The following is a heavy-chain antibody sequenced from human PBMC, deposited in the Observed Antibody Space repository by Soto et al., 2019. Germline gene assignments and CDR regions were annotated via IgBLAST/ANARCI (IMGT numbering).Heavy chain of an antibody. D-gene: IGHD1-1*01. J-gene: IGHJ2*01. V-gene: IGHV4-59*12. CDR1: GGSMSRYY. CDR3: ARDVRPTGLAYFDL. CDR2: IHETGST. Sequence: QVQLQESGPGLVKPSETLSLTCSFSGGSMSRYYWSWIRQPPGKGLEWIGNIHETGSTNYNASLKSRVTISFDASKSAFTLHLTSVTAADTAVYYCARDVRPTGLAYFDLWGGGTLVTVSS.